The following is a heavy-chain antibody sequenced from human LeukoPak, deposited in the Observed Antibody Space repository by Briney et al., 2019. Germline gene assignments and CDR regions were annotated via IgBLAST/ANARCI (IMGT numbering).Heavy chain of an antibody. CDR1: GFSFSEYT. J-gene: IGHJ5*02. CDR2: FKHSGSST. D-gene: IGHD3-10*01. V-gene: IGHV3-21*01. Sequence: GGSLRLSCAASGFSFSEYTMNWVRQAPGKGLEWVSSFKHSGSSTWSADSVKGRFTISRDNAKNSVSLQMNSLRGVDTAVYQCVRDALGESGAGCPCGVGTLVTVSS. CDR3: VRDALGESGAGCP.